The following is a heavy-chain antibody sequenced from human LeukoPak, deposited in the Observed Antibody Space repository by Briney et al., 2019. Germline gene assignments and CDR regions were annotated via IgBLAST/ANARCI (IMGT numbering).Heavy chain of an antibody. J-gene: IGHJ4*02. CDR1: GFTFSSYA. CDR2: ISGSGVTT. V-gene: IGHV3-23*01. D-gene: IGHD6-19*01. CDR3: AREGLQWLVQYYFDY. Sequence: GGSLILSCAASGFTFSSYAMSWVRQAPGKGLEWVSAISGSGVTTYYADSVKGRFTISRDNSKNTLYLQMSSLRAEDTAVYYCAREGLQWLVQYYFDYWGQGTLVTVSS.